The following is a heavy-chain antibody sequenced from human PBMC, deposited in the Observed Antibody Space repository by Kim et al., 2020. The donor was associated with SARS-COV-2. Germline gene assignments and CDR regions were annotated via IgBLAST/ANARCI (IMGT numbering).Heavy chain of an antibody. CDR1: GFTFSSYS. J-gene: IGHJ6*02. D-gene: IGHD3-3*01. Sequence: GGSLRLSCAASGFTFSSYSMNWVRQAPGKGLEWVSYISSSSSTIYYEDSVKGRFTISRDNAKNSLYLQMNSLRAEDTAVYYCARDRRATIFGVVMSRYYYGMDVWGQGTTVTVSS. CDR2: ISSSSSTI. CDR3: ARDRRATIFGVVMSRYYYGMDV. V-gene: IGHV3-48*04.